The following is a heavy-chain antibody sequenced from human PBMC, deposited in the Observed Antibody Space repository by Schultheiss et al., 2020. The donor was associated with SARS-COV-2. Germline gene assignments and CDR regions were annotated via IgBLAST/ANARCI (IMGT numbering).Heavy chain of an antibody. Sequence: SETLSLTCAVSGYSISSGYYWGWIRQPPGKGLEWIGSIYHSGSTNYNPSLKSRVTISVDTSKNQFSLKLSSVTAADTAVYYCARAPPGSRVGFDPWGQGTLFTVSS. J-gene: IGHJ5*02. CDR2: IYHSGST. V-gene: IGHV4-38-2*01. D-gene: IGHD5/OR15-5a*01. CDR1: GYSISSGYY. CDR3: ARAPPGSRVGFDP.